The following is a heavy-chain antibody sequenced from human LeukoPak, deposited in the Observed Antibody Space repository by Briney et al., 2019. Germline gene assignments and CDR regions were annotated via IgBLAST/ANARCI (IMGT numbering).Heavy chain of an antibody. CDR1: GGSISSYY. CDR3: AGSGQLVRNFDY. V-gene: IGHV4-59*06. CDR2: IYYSGST. Sequence: SETLSLTCTVSGGSISSYYWSWIRQHPGKGLEWIGYIYYSGSTYYNPSLKSRVTISVDTSKNQFSLKLSSVTAADTAVYYCAGSGQLVRNFDYWGQGTLVTVSS. D-gene: IGHD6-6*01. J-gene: IGHJ4*02.